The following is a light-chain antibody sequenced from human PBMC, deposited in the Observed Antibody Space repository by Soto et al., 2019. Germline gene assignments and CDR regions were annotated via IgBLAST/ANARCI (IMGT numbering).Light chain of an antibody. J-gene: IGKJ1*01. CDR3: QRYDNSQWT. CDR1: QSVSSTY. CDR2: GAS. Sequence: EIVLTQSPGTLSLSPGERVTLSCRASQSVSSTYLAWYQQKPGQAPRLLIYGASSRATGIPDRFSGSGSGTDFTLTISRLEPEDFAVYYCQRYDNSQWTFGQGTKVDIK. V-gene: IGKV3-20*01.